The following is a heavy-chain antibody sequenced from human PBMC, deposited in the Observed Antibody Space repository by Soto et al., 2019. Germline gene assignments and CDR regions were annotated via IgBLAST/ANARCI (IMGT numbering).Heavy chain of an antibody. Sequence: PGGSLRLSCAASGFGFSNYAMTWVRQAPGKGLEWVSSITTNGATTYYADSVKRRFTISRDNSKTTLYLQMNSLRAEDSAVYHCARPTYYYGSSGPPGYWGQGTLVTVSS. CDR2: ITTNGATT. V-gene: IGHV3-23*01. CDR1: GFGFSNYA. J-gene: IGHJ4*02. D-gene: IGHD3-22*01. CDR3: ARPTYYYGSSGPPGY.